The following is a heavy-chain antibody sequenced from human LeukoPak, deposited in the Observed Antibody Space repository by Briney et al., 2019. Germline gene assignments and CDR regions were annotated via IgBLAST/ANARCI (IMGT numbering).Heavy chain of an antibody. CDR1: GFTFSSYA. J-gene: IGHJ4*02. Sequence: GGSLRLACAASGFTFSSYAMSWVRQAPGKGLEWVSAISGSGGSTDYADSVKGRFTISRDNSKNTLYLQMNSLRAEDTAVYYCAKSFRGVIVDFDYWGQGSLVIVSS. V-gene: IGHV3-23*01. D-gene: IGHD3-10*01. CDR3: AKSFRGVIVDFDY. CDR2: ISGSGGST.